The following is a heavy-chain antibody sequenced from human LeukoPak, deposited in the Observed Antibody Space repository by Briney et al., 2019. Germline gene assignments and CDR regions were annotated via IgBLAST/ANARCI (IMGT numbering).Heavy chain of an antibody. CDR2: ISGSGGRT. CDR1: GFTFSTYA. J-gene: IGHJ4*02. V-gene: IGHV3-23*01. CDR3: AKERLSSGYFDY. Sequence: GGSLRLSCAASGFTFSTYAMSWVRQAPGKGLEWASAISGSGGRTYYADSVKGRFTISRDNSKNTLYLQMNSLRAEDTAVYYCAKERLSSGYFDYWGQGTLVTVSS. D-gene: IGHD3-22*01.